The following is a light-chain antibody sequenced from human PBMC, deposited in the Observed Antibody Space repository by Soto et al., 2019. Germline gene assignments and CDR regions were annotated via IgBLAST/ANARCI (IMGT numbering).Light chain of an antibody. CDR3: QEYNTWPWT. V-gene: IGKV3-20*01. J-gene: IGKJ1*01. CDR2: ATS. Sequence: EIVLTQSPGTLSLSPGERVTLSCRASQSVSSSYLAWYQQKPGQAPRLLIYATSSRAPGIPVRFSGSGSGTDFTLTISRLEPQDFAVYYCQEYNTWPWTFGQGTKVEI. CDR1: QSVSSSY.